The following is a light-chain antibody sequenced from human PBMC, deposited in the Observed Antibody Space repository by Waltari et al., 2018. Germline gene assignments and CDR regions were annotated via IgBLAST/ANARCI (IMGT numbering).Light chain of an antibody. CDR3: QQYNNWRT. V-gene: IGKV3-15*01. CDR2: GAS. J-gene: IGKJ2*01. Sequence: EVLMTPSPPTLSVSPGERATLPCRASQSIARNLAWYQQKPGQAPRLLIYGASTRATDVPDRFSGSGSGTEFTLTISSLQSEDFAVYYCQQYNNWRTFGQGTKLEIK. CDR1: QSIARN.